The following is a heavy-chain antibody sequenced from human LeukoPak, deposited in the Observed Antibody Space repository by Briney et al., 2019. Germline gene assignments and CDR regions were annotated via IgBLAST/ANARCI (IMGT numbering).Heavy chain of an antibody. V-gene: IGHV3-9*01. CDR3: ARDLSGVTGYTYGRGIDY. CDR1: GFTFNDYA. J-gene: IGHJ4*02. D-gene: IGHD5-18*01. Sequence: GGSLRLSCAASGFTFNDYAMHWVRQAPGKGLEWVSGIGWNSGSIGYADSVKGRFTISRDNAKTSLYLQMNSLRAEDTAVYYCARDLSGVTGYTYGRGIDYWGQGTLVTVSS. CDR2: IGWNSGSI.